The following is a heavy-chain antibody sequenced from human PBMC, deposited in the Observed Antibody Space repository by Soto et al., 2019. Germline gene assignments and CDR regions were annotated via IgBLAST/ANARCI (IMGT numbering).Heavy chain of an antibody. J-gene: IGHJ6*02. CDR3: AQVYYHYGMDV. CDR1: GFTFSSSW. V-gene: IGHV3-74*01. Sequence: EVQLVESGGGLVQPGGSLRLSCVASGFTFSSSWMHWVRQAPGKGPVWVSRANRDASTTDYADSVKGRFTISRDNTRNTLFLQMDSLRVEDTAVYYCAQVYYHYGMDVWGQGTTVTVSS. CDR2: ANRDASTT.